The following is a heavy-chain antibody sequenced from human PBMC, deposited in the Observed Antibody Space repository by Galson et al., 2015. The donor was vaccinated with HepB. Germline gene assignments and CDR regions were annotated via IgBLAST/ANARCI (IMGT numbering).Heavy chain of an antibody. Sequence: SLRLSCAASGFTFSSYAMHWVRQAPGKGLEWVAVISYDGSNKYYADSVKGRFTISRDNSKNTLYLQTNSLRAEDTAVYYCARGIAVAGTSDYWGQGTLVTVSS. D-gene: IGHD6-19*01. CDR3: ARGIAVAGTSDY. CDR1: GFTFSSYA. V-gene: IGHV3-30*04. J-gene: IGHJ4*02. CDR2: ISYDGSNK.